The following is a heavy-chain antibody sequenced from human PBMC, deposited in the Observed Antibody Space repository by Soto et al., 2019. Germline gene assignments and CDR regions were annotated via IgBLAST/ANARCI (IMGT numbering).Heavy chain of an antibody. V-gene: IGHV3-15*01. CDR1: GFSFGHAW. J-gene: IGHJ6*02. Sequence: PGGSLRLSCAASGFSFGHAWMSWVRQAPGKGLEWVGRIKSKTDGGTTDYAAPVKGRFTISRDNSKNTLYLQMNSLKTEDTAVYYCRLDYFYYGMDVWGQGTTVTVSS. CDR2: IKSKTDGGTT. CDR3: RLDYFYYGMDV.